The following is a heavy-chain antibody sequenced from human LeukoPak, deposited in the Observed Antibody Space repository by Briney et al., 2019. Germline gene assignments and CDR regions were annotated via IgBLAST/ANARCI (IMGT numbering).Heavy chain of an antibody. J-gene: IGHJ4*02. CDR1: GFTLSSYA. CDR2: ISGGGGTI. CDR3: AKDERNTYGLFDY. V-gene: IGHV3-23*01. Sequence: GGSLRLSCAASGFTLSSYAMSWVRQAPGNRLEWVSVISGGGGTIYYADSVKGRFTICRDNSKNTLSLQMNSLRAEDTAVYYCAKDERNTYGLFDYWGQGTLVTVSS. D-gene: IGHD5-18*01.